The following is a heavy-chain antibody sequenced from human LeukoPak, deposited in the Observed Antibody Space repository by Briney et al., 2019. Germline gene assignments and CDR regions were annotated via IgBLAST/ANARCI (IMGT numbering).Heavy chain of an antibody. J-gene: IGHJ6*02. CDR3: ARGIAAAGTIVVVTAIGPYYGMDV. Sequence: RASVKVSCKASGGTFSSYAISWVRQAPGQGLEWMGRIIPILGIANYAQKFQGRVTITADKSTSTAYMELRSLRSDDTAVYYCARGIAAAGTIVVVTAIGPYYGMDVWGQGTTVTVSS. CDR1: GGTFSSYA. CDR2: IIPILGIA. V-gene: IGHV1-69*04. D-gene: IGHD2-21*02.